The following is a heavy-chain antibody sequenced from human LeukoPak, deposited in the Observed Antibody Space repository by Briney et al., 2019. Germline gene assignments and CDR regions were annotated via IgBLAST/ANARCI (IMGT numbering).Heavy chain of an antibody. J-gene: IGHJ3*01. D-gene: IGHD5-18*01. V-gene: IGHV3-30*04. CDR3: AREVYSYALDALDL. CDR2: ISKDGIQE. CDR1: GFRFNNYA. Sequence: QTGGSLRLSCAASGFRFNNYAMHWVRQPPGTGLEWVAVISKDGIQEYYADSAKGRFTISRDNSKNTLYLQMNSLRSEDTAVYYCAREVYSYALDALDLWGQGTMVTVSS.